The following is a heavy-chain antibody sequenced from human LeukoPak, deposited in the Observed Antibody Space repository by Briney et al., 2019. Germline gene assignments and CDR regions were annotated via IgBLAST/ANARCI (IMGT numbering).Heavy chain of an antibody. CDR3: ARSLTAAAGDY. CDR1: GYRFTSYW. J-gene: IGHJ4*02. Sequence: LGESLKISCKGSGYRFTSYWIGLVRQIPGKGLEWMAIIYPADSDIRYSPSFQGQVTISADKSISTAYLQWSSLKASDTAMYYCARSLTAAAGDYWGQGTLVTVSS. CDR2: IYPADSDI. V-gene: IGHV5-51*01. D-gene: IGHD6-25*01.